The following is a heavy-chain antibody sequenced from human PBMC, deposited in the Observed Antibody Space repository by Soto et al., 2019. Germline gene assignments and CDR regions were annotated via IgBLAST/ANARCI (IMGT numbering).Heavy chain of an antibody. CDR2: ISGSGGST. D-gene: IGHD3-22*01. J-gene: IGHJ4*02. CDR1: GFTFSSYA. Sequence: EVQLLESGGGLVQPGGSLRLSCAASGFTFSSYAMSWVRQAPGKGLEWVSAISGSGGSTYYADSVKGRFTISRDNSKNTLYMQMNSLRAEDTAVYYCAKVIYYYDSSGYGHWGQGTMVTVSS. CDR3: AKVIYYYDSSGYGH. V-gene: IGHV3-23*01.